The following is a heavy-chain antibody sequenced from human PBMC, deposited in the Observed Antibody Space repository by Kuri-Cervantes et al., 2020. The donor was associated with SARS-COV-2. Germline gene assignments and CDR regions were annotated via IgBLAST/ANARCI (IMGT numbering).Heavy chain of an antibody. CDR3: ARLRYYYDSSGFWSHYFDY. CDR2: IYYSGST. J-gene: IGHJ4*02. Sequence: SETLSLTCTVSGGSISSSSYYWGWIRQPPGKGLEWIGYIYYSGSTYYNPSLKSRVTISADTSKNQFSLKLSSVTAADTAVYYCARLRYYYDSSGFWSHYFDYWVQGTLVTVSS. D-gene: IGHD3-22*01. CDR1: GGSISSSSYY. V-gene: IGHV4-30-4*08.